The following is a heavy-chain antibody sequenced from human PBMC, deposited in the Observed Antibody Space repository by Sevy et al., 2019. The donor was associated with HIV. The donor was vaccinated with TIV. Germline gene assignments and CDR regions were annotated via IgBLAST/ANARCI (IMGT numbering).Heavy chain of an antibody. Sequence: GGSLRLSCAASGFTFSSYSMNWVRQAPGKGLEWVSYISSSSSTIYYADSVKGRFTISRDNAKNSLYLQMNSLRDEDTAVYYCARDKANGGGDYVPFDYWGQRTLVTVSS. J-gene: IGHJ4*02. CDR1: GFTFSSYS. D-gene: IGHD2-21*02. CDR3: ARDKANGGGDYVPFDY. V-gene: IGHV3-48*02. CDR2: ISSSSSTI.